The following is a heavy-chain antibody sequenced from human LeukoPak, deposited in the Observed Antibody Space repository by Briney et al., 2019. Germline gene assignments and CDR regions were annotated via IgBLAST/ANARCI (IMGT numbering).Heavy chain of an antibody. J-gene: IGHJ4*02. CDR1: GGSMSSSSYY. V-gene: IGHV4-39*01. Sequence: SETLSLTCTVSGGSMSSSSYYWGWIRQPPGKGLGWIGSISYSGSTYYNPSLKSRATISADTSKKQFSLKLNSVTAADTAVYFCARQQTDFWSGYFDCWGQGALVTVSS. D-gene: IGHD3-3*01. CDR2: ISYSGST. CDR3: ARQQTDFWSGYFDC.